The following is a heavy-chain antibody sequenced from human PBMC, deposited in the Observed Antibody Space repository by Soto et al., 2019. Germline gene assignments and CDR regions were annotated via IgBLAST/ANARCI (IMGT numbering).Heavy chain of an antibody. Sequence: EVQLVQSAAEVKKPGESLKISCQGFGYIFTNYWIGWVRQMPGKGLEWMGIIYPGDSETRYSPSFQGQVTMSADKSISTAYLQWNSLKASDSAIYYCARKYYYGAGTLDYWGQGTLVTVSS. CDR3: ARKYYYGAGTLDY. CDR2: IYPGDSET. J-gene: IGHJ4*02. CDR1: GYIFTNYW. V-gene: IGHV5-51*01. D-gene: IGHD3-10*01.